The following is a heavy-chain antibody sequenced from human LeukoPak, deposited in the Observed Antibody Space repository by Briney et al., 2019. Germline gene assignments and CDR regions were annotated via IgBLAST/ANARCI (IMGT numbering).Heavy chain of an antibody. J-gene: IGHJ3*02. CDR2: ISPTGSTT. CDR3: ANQREYYTSSDGFDI. Sequence: GGSLRLSCTTSGFSFSGHWMHWARQLPGKGLVWVSRISPTGSTTSYADSVKGRFTVSRDNAKNTLYLQVNSLRAEDTAVYYCANQREYYTSSDGFDIWGQGTMVTVSS. V-gene: IGHV3-74*01. CDR1: GFSFSGHW. D-gene: IGHD3-3*01.